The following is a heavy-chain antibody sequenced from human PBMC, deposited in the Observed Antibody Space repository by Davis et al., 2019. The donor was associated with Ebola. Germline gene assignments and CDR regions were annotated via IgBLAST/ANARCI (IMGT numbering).Heavy chain of an antibody. D-gene: IGHD3-16*01. CDR3: ARFTYYDYIWGSPEY. CDR2: ISAYNGNT. J-gene: IGHJ4*02. Sequence: AASVKVSCKASGYTFTSYAMHWVRQAPGQGLEWMGWISAYNGNTNYAQKLQGRVTMTTDTSTSTAYMELRSLRSDDTAVYYCARFTYYDYIWGSPEYWGQGTLVTVSS. CDR1: GYTFTSYA. V-gene: IGHV1-18*01.